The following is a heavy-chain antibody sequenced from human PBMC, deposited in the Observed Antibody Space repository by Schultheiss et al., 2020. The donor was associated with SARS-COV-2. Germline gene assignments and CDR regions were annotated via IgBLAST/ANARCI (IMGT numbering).Heavy chain of an antibody. Sequence: SETLSLTCTVSGGSISSSSYYWGWIRQPPGKGLEWIGSIYYSGSTYYNPSLKSRVTISVDTSKNQFSLKLSSVTAADTAVYYCARHHDIAAAGNSMAWFDPWGQGTLVTVSS. J-gene: IGHJ5*02. CDR1: GGSISSSSYY. D-gene: IGHD6-13*01. V-gene: IGHV4-39*01. CDR2: IYYSGST. CDR3: ARHHDIAAAGNSMAWFDP.